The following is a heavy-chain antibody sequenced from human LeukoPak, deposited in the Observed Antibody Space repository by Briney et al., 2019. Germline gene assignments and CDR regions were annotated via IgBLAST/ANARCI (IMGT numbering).Heavy chain of an antibody. Sequence: SETLSLTCAVYGGSFSGYYWSWIRQSPGKGLEWLGEINHSGSTKYNSSLKSRVTISVDTSKSQFSLKLSSVTAADTAVYYCARGGLKLELLPARARKSYYFDYWGQGTLVTVSS. CDR2: INHSGST. CDR3: ARGGLKLELLPARARKSYYFDY. V-gene: IGHV4-34*01. J-gene: IGHJ4*02. CDR1: GGSFSGYY. D-gene: IGHD1-26*01.